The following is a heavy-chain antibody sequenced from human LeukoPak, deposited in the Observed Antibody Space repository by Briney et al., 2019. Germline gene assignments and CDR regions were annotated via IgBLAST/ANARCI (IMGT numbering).Heavy chain of an antibody. CDR3: ARDDYGSGSYYRD. CDR1: GFTFSSYS. D-gene: IGHD3-10*01. Sequence: PGGSLRLSCAASGFTFSSYSMNGVRRAPGKGLEGVSPISSISSYIYYADSVKGRFTISRDNDNNSLYLQMNSLRAEDTAVYYCARDDYGSGSYYRDWGQGTLVTVSS. V-gene: IGHV3-21*01. J-gene: IGHJ4*02. CDR2: ISSISSYI.